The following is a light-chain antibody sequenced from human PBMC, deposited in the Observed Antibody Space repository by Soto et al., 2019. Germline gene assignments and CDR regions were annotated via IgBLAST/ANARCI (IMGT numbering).Light chain of an antibody. CDR1: SSDVGGYNY. CDR3: GSYGGSNTWV. Sequence: QSVLTQPPSASGSPGQSVTISCTGTSSDVGGYNYFSWYQQHPGKGPKLVIYEVTKRPSGVPDRFSGSKSGNTASLTVSGLQAADEADYYCGSYGGSNTWVFGGGTKLTVL. CDR2: EVT. J-gene: IGLJ3*02. V-gene: IGLV2-8*01.